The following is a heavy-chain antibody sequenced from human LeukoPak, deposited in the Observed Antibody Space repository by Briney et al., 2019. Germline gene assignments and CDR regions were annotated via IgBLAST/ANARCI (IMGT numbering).Heavy chain of an antibody. CDR1: GYTFTSYD. CDR2: MNPNSGNT. V-gene: IGHV1-8*01. D-gene: IGHD6-6*01. Sequence: ASVKVSCKASGYTFTSYDINWVRQATGQGLEWMRWMNPNSGNTGYAQKFQGRVTMTRNTSISTAYMELSSLRSEDTAVYYCARESSSAGPYYYYYMDVWGKATTVTVSS. CDR3: ARESSSAGPYYYYYMDV. J-gene: IGHJ6*03.